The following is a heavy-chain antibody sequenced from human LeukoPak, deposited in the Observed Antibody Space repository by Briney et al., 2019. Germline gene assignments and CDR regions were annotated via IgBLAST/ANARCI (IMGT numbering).Heavy chain of an antibody. CDR3: AKGGAVSSKSITLIRGTRKYYYYMDV. D-gene: IGHD3-10*01. CDR2: ISGSGGST. CDR1: GFTFSSYA. V-gene: IGHV3-23*01. Sequence: GGSLRLSCAASGFTFSSYAMSWVRQAPGKGLEWVSAISGSGGSTYYADSVKGRFTISRDNSKNTLYLQMNSLRAEDTAVYYCAKGGAVSSKSITLIRGTRKYYYYMDVWGKGTTVTISS. J-gene: IGHJ6*03.